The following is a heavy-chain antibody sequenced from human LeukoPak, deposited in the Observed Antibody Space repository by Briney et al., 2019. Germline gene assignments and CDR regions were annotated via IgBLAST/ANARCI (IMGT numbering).Heavy chain of an antibody. D-gene: IGHD2-21*01. Sequence: GRFTISRDNAKNSVHLQMNSLRVEDTAVYYCAKHDGGGLYSLDSWGQGTLVTVSS. CDR3: AKHDGGGLYSLDS. J-gene: IGHJ4*02. V-gene: IGHV3-11*03.